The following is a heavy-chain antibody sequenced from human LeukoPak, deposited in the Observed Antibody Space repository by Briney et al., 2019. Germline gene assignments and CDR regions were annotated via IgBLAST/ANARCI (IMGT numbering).Heavy chain of an antibody. D-gene: IGHD2/OR15-2a*01. J-gene: IGHJ4*02. CDR3: VSFYEAY. Sequence: GGSLRLSCAASGNYWMHWVRQAPGKGLVWVSHINSDGSWTSYADSMKGRFTISKDNAKNTVYLQMNNLRAGGTAVYYCVSFYEAYWGRGTLVTVSS. CDR1: GNYW. CDR2: INSDGSWT. V-gene: IGHV3-74*01.